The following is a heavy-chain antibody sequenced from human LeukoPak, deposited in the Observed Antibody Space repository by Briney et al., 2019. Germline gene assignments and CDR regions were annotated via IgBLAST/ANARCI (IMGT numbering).Heavy chain of an antibody. J-gene: IGHJ3*02. V-gene: IGHV4-34*01. CDR2: INHSGST. CDR3: ARLITVVDVAFDI. D-gene: IGHD2-15*01. CDR1: GGSFSGYY. Sequence: SSETLSLTCAVYGGSFSGYYWSWIRQPPGKGLEWIGEINHSGSTNYNPSLKSRVTISVGTSKNQFSLKLSSVTAADTAVYYCARLITVVDVAFDIWGQGTMVTVSS.